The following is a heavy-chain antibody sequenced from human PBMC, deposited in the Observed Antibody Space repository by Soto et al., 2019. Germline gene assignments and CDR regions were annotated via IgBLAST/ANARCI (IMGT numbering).Heavy chain of an antibody. V-gene: IGHV4-34*01. CDR1: GGSFSGYY. D-gene: IGHD2-21*01. Sequence: SETLSLTCAVYGGSFSGYYWSWIRQPPGKGLEWIGEINHSGSTNYNPSLKSRVTISVDTSKNQFSLRLSSVTAADTAVYYCARRSQITVGGDFGYWGQGTLVTVSS. CDR2: INHSGST. CDR3: ARRSQITVGGDFGY. J-gene: IGHJ4*02.